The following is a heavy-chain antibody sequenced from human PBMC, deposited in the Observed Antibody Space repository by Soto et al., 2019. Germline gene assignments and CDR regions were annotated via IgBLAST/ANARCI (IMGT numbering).Heavy chain of an antibody. Sequence: GGSLRLSCAASGFTFRSYAMHWVRQAPGKGLEWVAIISNDGNNKFYADSVKGRFTISRDNSKNTLYLQMNSLRVEDTAVYYCASGASSSWFPNQFDYSGQGTLVPVSA. V-gene: IGHV3-30-3*01. CDR2: ISNDGNNK. CDR3: ASGASSSWFPNQFDY. D-gene: IGHD6-13*01. J-gene: IGHJ4*02. CDR1: GFTFRSYA.